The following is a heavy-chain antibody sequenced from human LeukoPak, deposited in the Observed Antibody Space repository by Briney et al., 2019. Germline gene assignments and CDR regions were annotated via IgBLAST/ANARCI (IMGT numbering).Heavy chain of an antibody. CDR3: AKSGSLHYYYYMDV. V-gene: IGHV1-69*05. J-gene: IGHJ6*03. D-gene: IGHD3-3*01. CDR1: GGTFSSYA. Sequence: SVKVSCKASGGTFSSYAISWVRQAPGQGLEWMGGIIPIFGTANYAQKFQGRVTITTDESTSTAYMELSSLRSEDTAVYYCAKSGSLHYYYYMDVWGKGTTVTVSS. CDR2: IIPIFGTA.